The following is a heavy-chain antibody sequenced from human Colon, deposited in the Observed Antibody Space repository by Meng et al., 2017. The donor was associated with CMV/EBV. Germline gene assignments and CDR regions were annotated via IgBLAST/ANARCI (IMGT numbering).Heavy chain of an antibody. Sequence: CAIPGASVSTKSGAWNWLRQSPSRGVEWLGRTYYRSKWYTDDAVSVKSRITINPDTSKNQFSLQLTSVTPEDTAVYYCAKSLLHFDYWGQGTLVTVSS. J-gene: IGHJ4*02. CDR2: TYYRSKWYT. CDR1: GASVSTKSGA. D-gene: IGHD2-15*01. V-gene: IGHV6-1*01. CDR3: AKSLLHFDY.